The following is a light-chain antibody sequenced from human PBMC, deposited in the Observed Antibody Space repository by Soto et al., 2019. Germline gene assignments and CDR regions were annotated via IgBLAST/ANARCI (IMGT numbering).Light chain of an antibody. V-gene: IGKV1-9*01. Sequence: IQLTQSPSSLSASVGDRVTISCRASQGISSYLAWYQQKPGKAPKLLISSASTLPRGVPSRFSGSGSGTDFNLTISSLQHEDLATYCCQQLNSFLYTFGQGTKLEIK. CDR2: SAS. CDR3: QQLNSFLYT. CDR1: QGISSY. J-gene: IGKJ2*01.